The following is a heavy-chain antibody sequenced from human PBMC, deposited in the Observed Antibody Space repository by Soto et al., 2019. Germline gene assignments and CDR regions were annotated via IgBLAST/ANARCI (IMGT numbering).Heavy chain of an antibody. J-gene: IGHJ6*02. CDR2: IIPIFGTA. V-gene: IGHV1-69*01. CDR1: GGTFSSYA. CDR3: ARDHHSLGITGTYLYCSMDV. D-gene: IGHD1-20*01. Sequence: QVQLVQSGAEVKTPGSSVKVSCKASGGTFSSYAISWVRQAHGHGLELMGGIIPIFGTATYAQKFQGRVTITADESTSTAYRWLSSVRAEDTAVYYCARDHHSLGITGTYLYCSMDVWGEGTTVTVS.